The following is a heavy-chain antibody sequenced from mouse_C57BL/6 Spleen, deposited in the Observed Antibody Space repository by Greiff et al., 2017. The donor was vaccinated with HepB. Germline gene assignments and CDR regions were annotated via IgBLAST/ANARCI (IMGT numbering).Heavy chain of an antibody. V-gene: IGHV5-6*01. CDR3: ARELGY. CDR1: GFTFSNYG. D-gene: IGHD4-1*01. CDR2: ISSGGSYT. J-gene: IGHJ2*01. Sequence: EVQLVESGGDLVKPGGSLKLSCAASGFTFSNYGMSWVRQTPDKRLEWVATISSGGSYTYYPDSVKGRFTISRDNAKNTLYLQMSSLKSEDTAMYYCARELGYWGQGTTLTVSS.